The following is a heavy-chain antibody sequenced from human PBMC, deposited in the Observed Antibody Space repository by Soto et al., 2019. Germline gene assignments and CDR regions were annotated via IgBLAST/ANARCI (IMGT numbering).Heavy chain of an antibody. CDR2: INPSADST. CDR3: AREYGGSRVFDY. D-gene: IGHD1-26*01. Sequence: QVQLVQSGAEVNKPGASVKVSCKTSGYTFTNYFIHWVRQAPGQGPEWMGIINPSADSTNYAQKFQGRXXVXRXXSTSTVYLELRSLRSEDTAVYYCAREYGGSRVFDYWGQGTLVTVSS. J-gene: IGHJ4*02. V-gene: IGHV1-46*01. CDR1: GYTFTNYF.